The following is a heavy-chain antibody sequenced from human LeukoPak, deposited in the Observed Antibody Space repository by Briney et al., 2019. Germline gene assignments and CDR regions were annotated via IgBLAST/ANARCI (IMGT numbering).Heavy chain of an antibody. D-gene: IGHD2-15*01. CDR2: INPSGGST. CDR3: ARDVGVAVYYMDV. J-gene: IGHJ6*03. V-gene: IGHV1-46*01. CDR1: GYTFTSYH. Sequence: ASVKVSCKASGYTFTSYHMHWVRQAPGQGLEWMGIINPSGGSTSYAQKFQGRVSMTRDTSTSTVYKELSSLRSEDTAVYYCARDVGVAVYYMDVWGKGTTVTVSS.